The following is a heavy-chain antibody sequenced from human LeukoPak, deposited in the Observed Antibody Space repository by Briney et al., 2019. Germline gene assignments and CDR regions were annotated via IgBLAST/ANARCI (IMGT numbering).Heavy chain of an antibody. Sequence: GGSLRLSCAASGFTFSSYAMSWVRQAPGKGLEWVSGISGSSGSTYYADTVKGRFTISRDNSKNTLYLQMNSLRPEDTAVYYCAKDLRGSFCSTPDYWGQGTLVTVSS. D-gene: IGHD1-26*01. J-gene: IGHJ4*02. CDR1: GFTFSSYA. V-gene: IGHV3-23*01. CDR3: AKDLRGSFCSTPDY. CDR2: ISGSSGST.